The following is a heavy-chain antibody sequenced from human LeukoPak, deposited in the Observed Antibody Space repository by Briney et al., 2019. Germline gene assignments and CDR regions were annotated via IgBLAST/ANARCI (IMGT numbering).Heavy chain of an antibody. J-gene: IGHJ4*02. CDR1: GGTFSSYA. V-gene: IGHV1-69*05. Sequence: AASVKVSCKASGGTFSSYAISWVRQAPGQGLEWMGGIIPIFGTANYAQKLQGRVTMTTDTSTSTAYMELRSLKSDDTAVYYCARAGATVTSHFDSWGRGTLVAVSS. D-gene: IGHD4-17*01. CDR3: ARAGATVTSHFDS. CDR2: IIPIFGTA.